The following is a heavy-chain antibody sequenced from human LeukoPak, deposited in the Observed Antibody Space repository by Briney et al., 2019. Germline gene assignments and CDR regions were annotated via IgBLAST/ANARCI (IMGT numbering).Heavy chain of an antibody. CDR2: INPNSGGT. D-gene: IGHD3/OR15-3a*01. Sequence: ASVKVSCKASGYTFTGYYMHWVRQAPGQGLEWMGWINPNSGGTNYAQNFQGRVTMTRDTSITTAYMELSGLRSDDTAVYYCARDQARTTTWYLYMNYWGQGTLVTVSS. CDR1: GYTFTGYY. CDR3: ARDQARTTTWYLYMNY. V-gene: IGHV1-2*02. J-gene: IGHJ4*02.